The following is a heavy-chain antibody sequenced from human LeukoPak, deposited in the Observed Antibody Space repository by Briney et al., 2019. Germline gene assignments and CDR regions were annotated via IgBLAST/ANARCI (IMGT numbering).Heavy chain of an antibody. CDR2: IYGDGSRI. CDR3: TSDTVDTAVGIDY. J-gene: IGHJ4*02. CDR1: GFTFSSYS. Sequence: PGGSLRLSCAASGFTFSSYSMNWVRQAPGKGLVWVSRIYGDGSRISYADSVKGRFTISRDNAKNTLFLQMNSLRAEDTAVYYCTSDTVDTAVGIDYWGQGTLVTVSS. V-gene: IGHV3-74*01. D-gene: IGHD5-18*01.